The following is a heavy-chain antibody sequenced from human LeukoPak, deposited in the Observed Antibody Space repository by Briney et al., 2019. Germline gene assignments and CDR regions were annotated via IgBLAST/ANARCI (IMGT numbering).Heavy chain of an antibody. Sequence: GGSLRLSCAGSGFTFSNYNMHWVRQAPGKGLEWVSLITTGSSHIYYADSLKGRFTISRDNAKNSIYLQMDSLRVEDTAVYFCARESSGSGGYSAFDYWGQGTLVIVPS. CDR3: ARESSGSGGYSAFDY. CDR2: ITTGSSHI. D-gene: IGHD3-10*01. CDR1: GFTFSNYN. J-gene: IGHJ4*02. V-gene: IGHV3-21*01.